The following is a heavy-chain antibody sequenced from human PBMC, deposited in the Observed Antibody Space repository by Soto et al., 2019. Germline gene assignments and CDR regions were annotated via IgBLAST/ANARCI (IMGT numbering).Heavy chain of an antibody. CDR1: GFNFNDYA. D-gene: IGHD6-19*01. CDR2: ISGSGGHS. Sequence: EVQLSESGGGFVQPGGSLRLSCEASGFNFNDYAMAWVRQAPGQGLEWVSSISGSGGHSSYVDSVKGRFTISRDNVKNIPSLDMSDLRVEDTALYYCAKDCRRLAVAGSAFDSWGQGILVTVSS. J-gene: IGHJ4*02. V-gene: IGHV3-23*01. CDR3: AKDCRRLAVAGSAFDS.